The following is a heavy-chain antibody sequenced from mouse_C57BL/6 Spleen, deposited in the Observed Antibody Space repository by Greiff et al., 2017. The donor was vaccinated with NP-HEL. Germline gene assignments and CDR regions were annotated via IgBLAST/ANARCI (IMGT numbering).Heavy chain of an antibody. D-gene: IGHD3-3*01. CDR3: AALGGFAY. Sequence: QVQLQQSGAELARPGASVKMSCKASGYTFTSYTMHWVKQRPGQGLEWIGYINPSSGYTKYNQTFQDRATLTADKPASTGYMQMSSLSSEDSAVYYCAALGGFAYWGQGTPVTVSA. V-gene: IGHV1-4*01. CDR2: INPSSGYT. CDR1: GYTFTSYT. J-gene: IGHJ3*01.